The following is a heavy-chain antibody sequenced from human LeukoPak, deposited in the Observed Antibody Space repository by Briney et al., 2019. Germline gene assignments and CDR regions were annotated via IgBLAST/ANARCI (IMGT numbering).Heavy chain of an antibody. J-gene: IGHJ4*02. Sequence: SQTLSLTCTVSGGSISSGDYYWSWIRQPPGKGLEWIGYIYYSGSTYYNPSLKSRVTISVDTSKNQFSLKLSSVTAADTAVYYCASLLEGATNHRHFDYWGREPWSPSPQ. D-gene: IGHD1-26*01. V-gene: IGHV4-30-4*01. CDR3: ASLLEGATNHRHFDY. CDR2: IYYSGST. CDR1: GGSISSGDYY.